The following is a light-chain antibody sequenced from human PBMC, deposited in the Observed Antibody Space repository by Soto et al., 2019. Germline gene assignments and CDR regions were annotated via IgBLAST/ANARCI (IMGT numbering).Light chain of an antibody. Sequence: EIVLTQSPGTLSLSPGERATLYCRASQSVSSYLAWYQQKPGQAPRLLIYDASNRATGIPARFSGSGSGTDFTLTISSLEPEDFAVYYCQQRSNWQVTFGPGTKVAIK. V-gene: IGKV3-11*01. CDR1: QSVSSY. CDR2: DAS. CDR3: QQRSNWQVT. J-gene: IGKJ3*01.